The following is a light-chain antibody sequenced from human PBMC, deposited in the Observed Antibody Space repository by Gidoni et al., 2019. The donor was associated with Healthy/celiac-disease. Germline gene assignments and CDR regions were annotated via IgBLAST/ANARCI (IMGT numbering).Light chain of an antibody. J-gene: IGLJ2*01. CDR2: SNN. Sequence: QSVLPQPPSASGTPGQRVTISCSGSSSNIGSNTVNWYQQLPGTAPKLLIYSNNQRPSGVPDRFSGSKSGTSASLAISGRQSEDEADYYCAAWDDSLNVVVFGGGTKLTVL. CDR1: SSNIGSNT. V-gene: IGLV1-44*01. CDR3: AAWDDSLNVVV.